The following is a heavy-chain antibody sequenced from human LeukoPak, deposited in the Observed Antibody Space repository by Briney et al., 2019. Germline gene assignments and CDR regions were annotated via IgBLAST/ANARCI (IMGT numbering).Heavy chain of an antibody. J-gene: IGHJ4*02. CDR3: ARESIDSGSYYSQDY. CDR2: INPNSGGK. D-gene: IGHD1-26*01. Sequence: ASVKVSCKASGYTFTGYYMHCVRQAPGQGLEWMGRINPNSGGKNYAQKFQGRVTMTRDTSVSTAYMELSRLRSDDTAVYYCARESIDSGSYYSQDYWGQGTLVTVSS. CDR1: GYTFTGYY. V-gene: IGHV1-2*06.